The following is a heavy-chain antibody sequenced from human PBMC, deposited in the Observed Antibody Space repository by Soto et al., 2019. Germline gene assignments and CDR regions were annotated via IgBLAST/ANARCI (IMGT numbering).Heavy chain of an antibody. J-gene: IGHJ4*02. CDR2: IIPIFGTA. CDR3: ARGGQWLPKYYFDY. CDR1: GGTFSSYA. Sequence: GASVKVSCKASGGTFSSYAISWVRQAPGQGLEWMGGIIPIFGTANYAQKFQGRVTITADESTSTAYMELSSLRSEDTAVYYCARGGQWLPKYYFDYWGQGTLVTVSS. D-gene: IGHD6-19*01. V-gene: IGHV1-69*13.